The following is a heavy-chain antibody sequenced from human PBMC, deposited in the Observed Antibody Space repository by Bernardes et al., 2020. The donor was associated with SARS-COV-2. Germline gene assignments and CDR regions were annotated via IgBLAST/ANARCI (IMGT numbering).Heavy chain of an antibody. V-gene: IGHV3-74*01. Sequence: GGALRLSCAAPGFTFSSFWMPWVRPTPGKGLVWVSRISVGGGTTTYADSVKGRFTISRDNARNTLYLQMNSLRDEDTAVYYCVRGPSDGHGRFEYWGQGTLGTVSS. CDR3: VRGPSDGHGRFEY. CDR2: ISVGGGTT. CDR1: GFTFSSFW. J-gene: IGHJ4*02.